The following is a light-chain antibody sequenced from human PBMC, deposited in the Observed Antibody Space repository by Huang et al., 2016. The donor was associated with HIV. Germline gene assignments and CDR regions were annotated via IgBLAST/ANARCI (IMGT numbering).Light chain of an antibody. V-gene: IGKV3-15*01. CDR3: QQYNNWPET. Sequence: EIVMTQSPATLSVSPGERAPLSCRASQSVSRNLTWYQQKPGQAPRLLIYGASNRATGFPARFSGSGSGTEFTLTISSLQSEDVAVYYCQQYNNWPETFGPGTKVDIK. J-gene: IGKJ3*01. CDR2: GAS. CDR1: QSVSRN.